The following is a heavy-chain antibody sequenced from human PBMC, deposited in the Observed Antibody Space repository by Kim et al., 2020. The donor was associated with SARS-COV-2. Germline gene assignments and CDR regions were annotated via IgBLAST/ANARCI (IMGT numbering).Heavy chain of an antibody. CDR2: ISWNSGSI. V-gene: IGHV3-9*01. D-gene: IGHD4-17*01. J-gene: IGHJ4*02. CDR3: AKEIRWHRAYYFDY. Sequence: GGSLRLSCAASGFTFDDYAMHWVRQAPGKGLEWVSGISWNSGSIGYADSVKGRFTISRDNAKNSLYLQMNSLRAEDTALYYCAKEIRWHRAYYFDYWGQGTLVTVSS. CDR1: GFTFDDYA.